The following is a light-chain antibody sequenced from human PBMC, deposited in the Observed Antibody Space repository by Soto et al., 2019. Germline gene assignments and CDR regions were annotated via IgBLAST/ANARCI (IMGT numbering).Light chain of an antibody. J-gene: IGKJ4*01. CDR1: QSVSTN. CDR2: DVS. Sequence: EILMTQSPASLSVSPGENATLSCRASQSVSTNLVWYQQKLGQSPRLLIYDVSTRPTAIQVRFGGMASGTQFTLTITILQSEDSAVYYCQQYHKWPPLTFGGGT. V-gene: IGKV3-15*01. CDR3: QQYHKWPPLT.